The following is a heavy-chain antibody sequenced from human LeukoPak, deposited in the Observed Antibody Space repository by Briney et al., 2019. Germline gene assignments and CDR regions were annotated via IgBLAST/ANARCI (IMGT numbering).Heavy chain of an antibody. CDR1: GLTFSNAW. V-gene: IGHV3-15*07. CDR2: VLSRAGGGTI. CDR3: VTGGGYNGLDY. Sequence: GESLRLSCAVSGLTFSNAWMNWVRQAPGKGLEWVGRVLSRAGGGTIDYAAPVKGRFTISRDDSKNALFLQMNSLRTEDTAVYYCVTGGGYNGLDYWGQGALVTVSS. J-gene: IGHJ4*02. D-gene: IGHD5-12*01.